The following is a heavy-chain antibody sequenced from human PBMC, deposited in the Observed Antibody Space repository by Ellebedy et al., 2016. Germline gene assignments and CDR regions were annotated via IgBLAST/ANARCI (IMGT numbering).Heavy chain of an antibody. J-gene: IGHJ5*02. CDR1: GYTFTSYA. D-gene: IGHD6-19*01. V-gene: IGHV7-4-1*02. CDR2: INTNTGNP. Sequence: ASVKVSCKASGYTFTSYAMNWVRQAPGQGLEWMGWINTNTGNPTYAQGFTGRFVFSLDTSVSTAYLQISSLKAEDTAVYYCARGSSGWYSWRFHSVWFDPWGQGTLVTVSS. CDR3: ARGSSGWYSWRFHSVWFDP.